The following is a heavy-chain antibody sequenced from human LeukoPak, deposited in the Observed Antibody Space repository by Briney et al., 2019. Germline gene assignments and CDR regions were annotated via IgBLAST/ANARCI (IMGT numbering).Heavy chain of an antibody. Sequence: PGGSLRLSCAASGFTFSSYAMSWVRQAPGKGLQWVSVISDSGGSTYYADSVKGRFTISRDNSKNTLYLQMNSLRAEDTAVYYCATGATSGSEAFDIWGQGTMVTVSS. V-gene: IGHV3-23*01. CDR1: GFTFSSYA. CDR2: ISDSGGST. D-gene: IGHD1-26*01. CDR3: ATGATSGSEAFDI. J-gene: IGHJ3*02.